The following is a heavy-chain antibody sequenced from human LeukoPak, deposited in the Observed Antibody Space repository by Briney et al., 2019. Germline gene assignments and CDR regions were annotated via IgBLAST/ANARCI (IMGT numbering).Heavy chain of an antibody. CDR3: ARAFSQWLVRYGMDV. J-gene: IGHJ6*02. CDR1: GFTFSSYS. CDR2: ISSSSSTI. V-gene: IGHV3-48*02. Sequence: PGGSLRLSCAAPGFTFSSYSMNWVRQAPGKGLEWVSYISSSSSTIYYADSVKGRFTISRDNAKNSLYLQMNSLRDEDTAVYYCARAFSQWLVRYGMDVWGQGTTVTVSS. D-gene: IGHD6-19*01.